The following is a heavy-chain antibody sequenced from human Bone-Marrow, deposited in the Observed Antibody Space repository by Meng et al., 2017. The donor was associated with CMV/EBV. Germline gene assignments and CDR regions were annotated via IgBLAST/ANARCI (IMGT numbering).Heavy chain of an antibody. CDR1: GLNFSNYI. V-gene: IGHV3-21*01. D-gene: IGHD3-16*01. CDR2: ISGSGRYK. CDR3: TTVTGSD. J-gene: IGHJ4*02. Sequence: GESLKISCAASGLNFSNYIMNWVRQAPGKGLEWVSSISGSGRYKFYADSLKGRFTISRDNAKNSLFLQMSSLRAEDTALYYCTTVTGSDWGRGTLVTVSS.